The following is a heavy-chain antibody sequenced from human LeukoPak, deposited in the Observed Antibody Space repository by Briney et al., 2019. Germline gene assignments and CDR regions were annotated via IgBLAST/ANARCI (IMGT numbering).Heavy chain of an antibody. CDR2: ISSSGSTI. Sequence: GGSLRLSCAASGFTFSDYYMSWIRQAPGKGLEWVSYISSSGSTIYYADSVKGRFTISRDNAKNSLYLQMNSLRAEDTAVYYCARDHDFWSGSYTGFFDYWGQGTLVTVSS. J-gene: IGHJ4*02. D-gene: IGHD3-3*01. V-gene: IGHV3-11*04. CDR1: GFTFSDYY. CDR3: ARDHDFWSGSYTGFFDY.